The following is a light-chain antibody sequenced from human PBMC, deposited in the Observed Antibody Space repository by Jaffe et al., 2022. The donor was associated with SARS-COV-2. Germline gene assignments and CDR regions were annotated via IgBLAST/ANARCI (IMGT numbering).Light chain of an antibody. J-gene: IGKJ2*01. CDR2: AAA. CDR1: QGVKSY. V-gene: IGKV1-8*01. Sequence: AIRMTQSPSSFSASTGDRVTITCRASQGVKSYLAWYQQRPGEAPKLLISAAATLQSGVPSRFSGSGFGTDFTLTIDCLQSEDFASYFCQQYYDDPPTFGQGTKLEIK. CDR3: QQYYDDPPT.